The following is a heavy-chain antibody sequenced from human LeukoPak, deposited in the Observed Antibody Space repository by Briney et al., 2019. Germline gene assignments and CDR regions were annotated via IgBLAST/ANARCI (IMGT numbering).Heavy chain of an antibody. Sequence: SETLSLTCAVYGGSFSGYYWSWIRQPPGKGLEWIGEINHSGSTNYNPSLMSRVTISVDTSKTQFSLKLSSVTAADTAVYFCARERGYYGPEYYYGMDVWGQGTTVTVSS. V-gene: IGHV4-34*01. D-gene: IGHD3-3*01. J-gene: IGHJ6*02. CDR1: GGSFSGYY. CDR2: INHSGST. CDR3: ARERGYYGPEYYYGMDV.